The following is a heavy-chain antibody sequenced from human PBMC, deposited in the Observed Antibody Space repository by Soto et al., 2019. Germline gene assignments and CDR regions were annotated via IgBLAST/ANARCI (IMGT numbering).Heavy chain of an antibody. D-gene: IGHD4-17*01. Sequence: SETLSLTCTVSGGSISSGGYYWSWIRQHPGKGLEWIGYIYYSGSTYYNPSLKSRVTISVDTSKNQFSLKLSSVTAVDTAVYYCARVEARGLRTVYYYYGMDVWGQGTTVTVSS. CDR2: IYYSGST. J-gene: IGHJ6*02. CDR1: GGSISSGGYY. V-gene: IGHV4-31*03. CDR3: ARVEARGLRTVYYYYGMDV.